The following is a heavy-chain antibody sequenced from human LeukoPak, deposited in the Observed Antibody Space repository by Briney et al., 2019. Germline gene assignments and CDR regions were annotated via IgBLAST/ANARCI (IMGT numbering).Heavy chain of an antibody. CDR3: ARHRAPTVIVWFDP. CDR1: GGFISSSSYY. J-gene: IGHJ5*02. CDR2: IYYSGST. Sequence: SETLSLTCTVSGGFISSSSYYWGWIRQPPGKGLEWIGSIYYSGSTYYNPSLKSRVTISVDTSKNQFSLKLSSVTAADTAVYYCARHRAPTVIVWFDPWGQGTLVTVSS. V-gene: IGHV4-39*01. D-gene: IGHD2/OR15-2a*01.